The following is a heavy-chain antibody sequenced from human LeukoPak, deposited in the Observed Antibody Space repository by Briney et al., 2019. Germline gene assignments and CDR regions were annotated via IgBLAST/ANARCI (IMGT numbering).Heavy chain of an antibody. CDR1: GFTFSSYA. Sequence: GGSLRLSCAASGFTFSSYAMYWVRQTPGKGLEWVTVISNDGSNKYYAGSVKGRFTVSRDNSRNTLFLEMNSLRTEDTSVYYCARSGCSSTSCSPEYWGQGTLVSVSS. D-gene: IGHD2-2*01. J-gene: IGHJ4*02. CDR2: ISNDGSNK. CDR3: ARSGCSSTSCSPEY. V-gene: IGHV3-30-3*01.